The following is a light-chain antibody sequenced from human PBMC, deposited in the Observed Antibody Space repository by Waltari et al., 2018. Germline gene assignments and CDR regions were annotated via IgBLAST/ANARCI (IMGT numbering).Light chain of an antibody. V-gene: IGKV4-1*01. CDR3: QQYYTTPRT. CDR2: WAS. Sequence: DIVMNQSPDSLAVSLGERATINCSSSRSILYDDDFDGRNYLAWYQQRPGQTPKLLLSWASTREAGVPERFSGSGSGTDFTLTISSLQAEDVAIYYCQQYYTTPRTFGQGTKVEVK. CDR1: RSILYDDDFDGRNY. J-gene: IGKJ1*01.